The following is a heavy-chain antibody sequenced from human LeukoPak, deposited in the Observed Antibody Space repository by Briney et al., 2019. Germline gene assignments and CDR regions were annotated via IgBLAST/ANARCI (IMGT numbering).Heavy chain of an antibody. CDR3: ATNPPGRTYLQD. D-gene: IGHD1-1*01. CDR2: INWIGDTT. Sequence: GSLRLSRAASGFTFDDYGMTWVRQVPGKGLEWIAEINWIGDTTRYGDSVKGRFTISRDNAKNSLDLQINSLRVEDTAFYYCATNPPGRTYLQDWGQGTLVTVS. V-gene: IGHV3-20*04. CDR1: GFTFDDYG. J-gene: IGHJ1*01.